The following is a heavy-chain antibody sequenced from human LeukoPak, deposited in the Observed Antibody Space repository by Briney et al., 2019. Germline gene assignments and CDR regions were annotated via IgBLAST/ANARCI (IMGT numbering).Heavy chain of an antibody. CDR1: GFTFSSYG. D-gene: IGHD6-25*01. Sequence: GGSLRLSCAASGFTFSSYGMHWVRQAPGKGLEWVAVISYDGSNKYYADSVKGRFTISRDNSKNTLYLQMNNLRAGDSAVYYCAKDLSGYGPYWYFDLWGRGTLVTVSS. V-gene: IGHV3-30*18. CDR2: ISYDGSNK. CDR3: AKDLSGYGPYWYFDL. J-gene: IGHJ2*01.